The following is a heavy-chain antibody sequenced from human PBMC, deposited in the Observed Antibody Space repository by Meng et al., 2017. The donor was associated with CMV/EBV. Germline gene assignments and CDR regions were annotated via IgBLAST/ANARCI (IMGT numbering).Heavy chain of an antibody. V-gene: IGHV6-1*02. J-gene: IGHJ4*02. CDR3: AVNVGGAFDY. CDR2: TYYRSKTYN. Sequence: QGTLQQAAPGLMKHSQALSTDRACSGDSVSSNSAGCNWIRQSPSRGLEGLGRTYYRSKTYNDYAVSVKSRITINPDTSKNQFSLQLNSVTPEDTAVYYCAVNVGGAFDYWGQGTLVTVSS. CDR1: GDSVSSNSAG. D-gene: IGHD3-16*01.